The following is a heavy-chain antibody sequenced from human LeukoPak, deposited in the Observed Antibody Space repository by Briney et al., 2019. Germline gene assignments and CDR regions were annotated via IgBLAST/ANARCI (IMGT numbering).Heavy chain of an antibody. D-gene: IGHD3-22*01. Sequence: GGPPRLSCAASGFTFSSYVMSWVRQAPGKGLEWVSAITGSGGSTYYADSVKGRFTISRDNSKNTLYLQMNSLRAEDTAVYYCAKDGSSGYYLTGNWFDPWGQGTLVTVSS. CDR3: AKDGSSGYYLTGNWFDP. CDR2: ITGSGGST. CDR1: GFTFSSYV. V-gene: IGHV3-23*01. J-gene: IGHJ5*02.